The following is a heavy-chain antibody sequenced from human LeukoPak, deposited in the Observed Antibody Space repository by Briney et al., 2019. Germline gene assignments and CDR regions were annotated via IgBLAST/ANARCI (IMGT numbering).Heavy chain of an antibody. CDR3: AKEEGWAAGTSPFDY. CDR2: ISSVGSTI. J-gene: IGHJ4*02. D-gene: IGHD6-13*01. Sequence: GGSLRLSCAASGFTFSSYSMNWVRQAPGKGLEWVPYISSVGSTIYYADSVKGRFTISRDNAKNSLYLQMNSLRAEDTAVYYCAKEEGWAAGTSPFDYWGQGTLVTVSS. CDR1: GFTFSSYS. V-gene: IGHV3-48*04.